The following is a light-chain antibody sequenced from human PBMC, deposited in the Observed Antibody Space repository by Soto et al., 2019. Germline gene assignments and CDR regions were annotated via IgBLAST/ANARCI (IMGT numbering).Light chain of an antibody. J-gene: IGKJ4*01. V-gene: IGKV3-15*01. Sequence: EKVMTQSPATLSVSPRERATLSCRASQNVKTRLAWYQQKPGQAPRLLIYDAFTRATGIPARFSGSASGTEFTLTISSLQSEDFAVYYCHQYDEWPLTFGGGTKVEIK. CDR3: HQYDEWPLT. CDR2: DAF. CDR1: QNVKTR.